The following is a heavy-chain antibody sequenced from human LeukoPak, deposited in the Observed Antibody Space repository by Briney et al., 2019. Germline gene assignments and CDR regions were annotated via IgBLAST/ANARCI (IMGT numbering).Heavy chain of an antibody. CDR1: GFTFSYYS. Sequence: PGGSLRLSCVASGFTFSYYSMNWVRQAPGKGLEWVSSSSPGGSSIYYADSVKGRFTISRDNAKNSLYLQMNSLRAEDTAVYYCARSLYDSWTGYHHGSDIWGQGTMVTVSS. J-gene: IGHJ3*02. CDR2: SSPGGSSI. D-gene: IGHD3-3*01. V-gene: IGHV3-21*01. CDR3: ARSLYDSWTGYHHGSDI.